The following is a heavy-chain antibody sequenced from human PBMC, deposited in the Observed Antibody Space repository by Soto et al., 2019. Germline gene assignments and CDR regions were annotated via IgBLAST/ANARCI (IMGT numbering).Heavy chain of an antibody. CDR2: IYYSGST. D-gene: IGHD5-18*01. J-gene: IGHJ6*02. Sequence: SETLSLTCTVSGGSISSSSYYWGWIRQPPGKGLEWIGSIYYSGSTYYNPSLKSRVTISVDTSKNQFSLKLSSVTAADTAVYYCGEAVDTAIADESTYYYYYYGMDVWGQGTTVTVSS. V-gene: IGHV4-39*01. CDR3: GEAVDTAIADESTYYYYYYGMDV. CDR1: GGSISSSSYY.